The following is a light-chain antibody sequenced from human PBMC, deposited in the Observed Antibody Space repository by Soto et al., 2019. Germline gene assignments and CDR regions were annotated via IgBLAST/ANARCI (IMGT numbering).Light chain of an antibody. J-gene: IGKJ2*01. Sequence: DIQMTQSPSTLSASVGDRVTITCRASQSISTWLAWYQQKPWKAPKLLIYKASSLERGVPSRFSGSGSGTEFTLTISSLQPDDFATYYCQQYNSYSSGYTFGQGTKLEIK. CDR2: KAS. CDR1: QSISTW. CDR3: QQYNSYSSGYT. V-gene: IGKV1-5*03.